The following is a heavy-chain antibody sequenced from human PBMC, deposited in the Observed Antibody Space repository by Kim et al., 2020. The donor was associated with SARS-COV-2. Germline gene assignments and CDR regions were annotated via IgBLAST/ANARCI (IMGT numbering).Heavy chain of an antibody. D-gene: IGHD6-6*01. Sequence: GGSLRLSCAASGFTFSSYGMHWVRQAPGKGLEWVAVIWYDGSNKYYADSVKGRFTISRDNSKNTLYLQMNSLRAEDTAVYYCARDLDSSSSGYYYYGMDVWGQGTTVTVSS. J-gene: IGHJ6*02. CDR3: ARDLDSSSSGYYYYGMDV. V-gene: IGHV3-33*01. CDR2: IWYDGSNK. CDR1: GFTFSSYG.